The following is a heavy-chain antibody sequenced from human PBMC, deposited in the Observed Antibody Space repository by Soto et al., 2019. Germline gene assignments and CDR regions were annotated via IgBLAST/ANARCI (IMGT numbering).Heavy chain of an antibody. CDR3: AKNYYFDN. CDR1: GFTFSSYW. CDR2: INGNDVST. Sequence: GGSLRLSCAASGFTFSSYWMHWVRQAPGKGLEWVARINGNDVSTCCADSVKGRFTISRDNPKNTVYLQMNSLRAEDTALYYCAKNYYFDNWGQGTLVPVSS. J-gene: IGHJ4*02. V-gene: IGHV3-23*01.